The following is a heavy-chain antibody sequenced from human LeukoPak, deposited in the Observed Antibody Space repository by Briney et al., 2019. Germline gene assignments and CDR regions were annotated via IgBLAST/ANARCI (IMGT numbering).Heavy chain of an antibody. Sequence: SQALSLTCAISLDSVSSNISAWKWSRQSPSRGRECLGSTYYRYKWYNGYAVSVKSRITINPDTSNNLFSLQLTSVTPDDTAVYYCGRGVAKNYWFDAWGQGTMVTVSS. CDR1: LDSVSSNISA. CDR2: TYYRYKWYN. CDR3: GRGVAKNYWFDA. V-gene: IGHV6-1*01. D-gene: IGHD5-12*01. J-gene: IGHJ5*02.